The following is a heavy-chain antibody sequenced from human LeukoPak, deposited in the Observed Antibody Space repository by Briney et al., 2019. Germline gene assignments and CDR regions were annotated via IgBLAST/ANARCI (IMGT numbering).Heavy chain of an antibody. CDR1: GGSFSGYY. CDR2: INHSGST. J-gene: IGHJ3*02. Sequence: SETLSLTCAVYGGSFSGYYWSWIRQPPGKGLEWIGEINHSGSTNYNPSLKSRVTISVDTSKDQFSLKLSSVTAADTAVCYCARGFTTVTTGEGAFDIWGQGTMVTVSS. D-gene: IGHD4-17*01. V-gene: IGHV4-34*01. CDR3: ARGFTTVTTGEGAFDI.